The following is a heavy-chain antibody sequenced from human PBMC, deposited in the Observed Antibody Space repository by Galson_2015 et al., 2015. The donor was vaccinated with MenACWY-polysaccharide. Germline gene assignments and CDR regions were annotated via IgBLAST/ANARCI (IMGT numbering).Heavy chain of an antibody. Sequence: SLRLSCAASGFTSDTYSLIWVRQAPGQGLQWVSAISGNSAYIYYADSVKGRFTISRDNAKNSLYLQMNSLRAEDTAIYYCASRTRFRTGSGPEDYWGQGTLVTVSS. CDR3: ASRTRFRTGSGPEDY. CDR1: GFTSDTYS. CDR2: ISGNSAYI. J-gene: IGHJ4*02. V-gene: IGHV3-21*01. D-gene: IGHD1/OR15-1a*01.